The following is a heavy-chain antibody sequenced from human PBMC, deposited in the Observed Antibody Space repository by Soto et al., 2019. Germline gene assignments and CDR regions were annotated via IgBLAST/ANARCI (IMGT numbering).Heavy chain of an antibody. CDR1: GFTVSSNY. J-gene: IGHJ4*02. V-gene: IGHV3-53*01. D-gene: IGHD5-18*01. Sequence: EVQLVESGGGLIQPGGSLRLSCAASGFTVSSNYMSWVRQAPGKGLEWVSVIYSGGSTYYADSVKGRFTISRDNSKNTLYLQMNSLRAKDTAVYYCARGEGYGPIYFDYWGQGTLVTVSS. CDR3: ARGEGYGPIYFDY. CDR2: IYSGGST.